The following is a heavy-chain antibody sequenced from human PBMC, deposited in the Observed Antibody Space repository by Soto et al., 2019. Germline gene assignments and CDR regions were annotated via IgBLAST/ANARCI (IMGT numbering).Heavy chain of an antibody. CDR1: GFTFSNYG. CDR3: ASRSATVISLTY. J-gene: IGHJ4*02. Sequence: GGSLRLSCAASGFTFSNYGVHWVRQAPGKGLEWVAVIWYDGSSEYYTESVQGRFTVSRDNSKNTLYLRMNSLRAEDTAVYYCASRSATVISLTYWGPGTQVTVSS. CDR2: IWYDGSSE. D-gene: IGHD4-17*01. V-gene: IGHV3-33*03.